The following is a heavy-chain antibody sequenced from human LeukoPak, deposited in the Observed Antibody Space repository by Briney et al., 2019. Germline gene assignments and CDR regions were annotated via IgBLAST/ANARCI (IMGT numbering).Heavy chain of an antibody. CDR1: GFTFSNYW. V-gene: IGHV3-21*01. Sequence: GGSLRLSCAASGFTFSNYWMNWLRQAPGKGLEWVSSMSSCSTYIYYADSVKGRFTISRDNAKNSLYLQMNSLRAEDTAVYYCARGNSIFGVVIPNWFDPWGQGTLVTVSS. CDR3: ARGNSIFGVVIPNWFDP. CDR2: MSSCSTYI. D-gene: IGHD3-3*01. J-gene: IGHJ5*02.